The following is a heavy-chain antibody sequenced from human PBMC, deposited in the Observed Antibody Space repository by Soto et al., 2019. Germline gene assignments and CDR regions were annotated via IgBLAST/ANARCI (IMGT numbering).Heavy chain of an antibody. J-gene: IGHJ4*02. D-gene: IGHD3-3*02. V-gene: IGHV3-74*01. Sequence: VQLVESGGGLVQPGGSLRLSCAASGFTFSSYWMHWVRQAPGKGLVWGSRINSDGSSTYYADSVKGRLTISRATATNTPYLQMNSRRAEDTAVYYCARHLAGNRAYWGQGALVTVSS. CDR1: GFTFSSYW. CDR2: INSDGSST. CDR3: ARHLAGNRAY.